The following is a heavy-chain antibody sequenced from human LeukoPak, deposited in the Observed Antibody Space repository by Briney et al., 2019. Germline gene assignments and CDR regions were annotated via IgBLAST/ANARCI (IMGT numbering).Heavy chain of an antibody. CDR1: GFIFSDYN. CDR3: ARDKIVRAAHDAFDI. V-gene: IGHV4-38-2*02. CDR2: IYYTGST. D-gene: IGHD3-10*01. J-gene: IGHJ3*02. Sequence: PGGSLRLSCAASGFIFSDYNMNWVRQAPGKGLEWIGSIYYTGSTYYNPSLKSRVTISIDTSKNQFSLNLTSVTAADTAVYFCARDKIVRAAHDAFDIWGQGTMVTVSS.